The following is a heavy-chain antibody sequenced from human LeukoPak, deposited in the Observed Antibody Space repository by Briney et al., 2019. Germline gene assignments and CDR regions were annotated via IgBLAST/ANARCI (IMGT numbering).Heavy chain of an antibody. CDR3: TKDSGTYNWLAP. Sequence: QSGGSLRLSCEASGFTLSDSAIHWVRQASGKGLEWVGLVDRPAKSYATAYAASVGGRFTISRDDSKNAAYLQMDSLKTEDTALYYCTKDSGTYNWLAPWGQGTLVTVSS. CDR2: VDRPAKSYAT. CDR1: GFTLSDSA. V-gene: IGHV3-73*01. J-gene: IGHJ5*02. D-gene: IGHD1-26*01.